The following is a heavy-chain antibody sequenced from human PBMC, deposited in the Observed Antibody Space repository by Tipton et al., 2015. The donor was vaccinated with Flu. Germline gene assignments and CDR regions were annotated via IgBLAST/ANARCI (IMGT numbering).Heavy chain of an antibody. J-gene: IGHJ4*02. CDR1: GYTFTGYF. CDR2: INPSGGST. CDR3: ARDLSFDF. V-gene: IGHV1-46*01. Sequence: QVQLVQSGAELKKPGASVKVSCKASGYTFTGYFMHWVRQAPRQGLEWMGVINPSGGSTTYAQKFQGRVTMTRDKSTRTFYMELSSLRFDDTALYYCARDLSFDFWGQGTLVTVSS.